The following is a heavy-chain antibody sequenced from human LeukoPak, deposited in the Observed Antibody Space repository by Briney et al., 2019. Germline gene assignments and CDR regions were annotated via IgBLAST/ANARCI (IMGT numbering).Heavy chain of an antibody. D-gene: IGHD3-3*02. Sequence: SVKVSCKASGGTFSSYAISWVRQAPGQGLEWMGGIIPIFGTANYAQKFQGRVTITTDESTSTAYMELSSLRSEDTAVYYCGNPSSIPDAFDIWGQGTMVTVSS. CDR2: IIPIFGTA. CDR1: GGTFSSYA. J-gene: IGHJ3*02. CDR3: GNPSSIPDAFDI. V-gene: IGHV1-69*05.